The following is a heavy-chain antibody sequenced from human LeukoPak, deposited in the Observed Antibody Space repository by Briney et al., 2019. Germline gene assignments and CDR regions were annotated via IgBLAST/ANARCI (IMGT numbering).Heavy chain of an antibody. V-gene: IGHV3-30*01. CDR3: ARNRPLDY. J-gene: IGHJ4*02. Sequence: PGRSLRLSCAASGFTFSSYAMHRVRQAPGKGLEWVAVISYDGSNKYYADSVKGRFTISRDNSKNTLYLQMNSLRAEDTAVYYCARNRPLDYWGQGTLVTLSS. D-gene: IGHD1-14*01. CDR2: ISYDGSNK. CDR1: GFTFSSYA.